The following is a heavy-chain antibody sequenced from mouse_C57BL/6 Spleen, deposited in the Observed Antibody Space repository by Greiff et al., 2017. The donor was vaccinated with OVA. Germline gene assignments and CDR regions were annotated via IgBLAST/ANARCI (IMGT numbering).Heavy chain of an antibody. V-gene: IGHV1-18*01. Sequence: VQLQQPGPELVKPGASVKIPCKASGYTFTDYNMDWVKQSHGKSLEWIGDINPNNGGTIYNQKFKGKATLTVDKSSSTAYMELRSLTSEDTAVYYCARRDGNYEDYFDYWGQGTTLTVSS. J-gene: IGHJ2*01. CDR1: GYTFTDYN. CDR2: INPNNGGT. CDR3: ARRDGNYEDYFDY. D-gene: IGHD2-1*01.